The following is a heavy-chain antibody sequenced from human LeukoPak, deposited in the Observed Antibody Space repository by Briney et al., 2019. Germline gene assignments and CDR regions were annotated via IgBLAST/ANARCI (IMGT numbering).Heavy chain of an antibody. CDR3: ARGSGDWTYYFDY. CDR2: TYHGGTT. Sequence: SETLSLTCTVSGYSISSGYLWGWIRQPPGKGLEWIESTYHGGTTYSNPSLKSRVIISEDTSKNQFSLKLSSVTAADTAVYYCARGSGDWTYYFDYWGQGTLVTVSS. V-gene: IGHV4-38-2*02. D-gene: IGHD2-21*02. CDR1: GYSISSGYL. J-gene: IGHJ4*02.